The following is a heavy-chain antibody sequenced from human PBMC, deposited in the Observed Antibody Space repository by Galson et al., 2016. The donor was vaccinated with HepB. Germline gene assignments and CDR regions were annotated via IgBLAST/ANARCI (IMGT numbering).Heavy chain of an antibody. CDR1: RFIFNNYA. CDR2: ISYDGSNK. J-gene: IGHJ6*02. D-gene: IGHD5-12*01. CDR3: ARGSPPPRAYSGYDYSQRRPGYYYDMDV. Sequence: SLRLSCAASRFIFNNYAMHWVRQAPGKGLEWVAVISYDGSNKYYTDSVKGRFTISRDNSKNTLYLQMNSLRTGETAVYYCARGSPPPRAYSGYDYSQRRPGYYYDMDVWCQGTTVTVYS. V-gene: IGHV3-30-3*01.